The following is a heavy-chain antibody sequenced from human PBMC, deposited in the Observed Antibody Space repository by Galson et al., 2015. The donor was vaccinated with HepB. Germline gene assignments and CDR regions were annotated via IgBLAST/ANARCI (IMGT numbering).Heavy chain of an antibody. CDR2: ISFDGSNK. J-gene: IGHJ4*02. Sequence: SLRLSCAASGFTFSRYGMDWVRQAPGKGLEWVAAISFDGSNKYYADSVKGRFTISRDNSKNTLYLQMNSLRAEDTAVYYCTKVKGDIAVAGPFDYWGQGTLVTVSS. CDR3: TKVKGDIAVAGPFDY. CDR1: GFTFSRYG. D-gene: IGHD6-19*01. V-gene: IGHV3-30*18.